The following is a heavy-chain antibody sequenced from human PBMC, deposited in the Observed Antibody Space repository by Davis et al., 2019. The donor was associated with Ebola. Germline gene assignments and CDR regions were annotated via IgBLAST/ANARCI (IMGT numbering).Heavy chain of an antibody. CDR3: ARGGAFLGP. V-gene: IGHV4-59*01. J-gene: IGHJ5*02. CDR2: IYYSGST. D-gene: IGHD2/OR15-2a*01. CDR1: GGSISTFY. Sequence: SETLSLTCTVSGGSISTFYWSWIRQPPGKGLEWIGYIYYSGSTNYNPSLKSRVTISVDTSKNQFSLKLSSVTAADTAVYYCARGGAFLGPWGQGTLVTVSS.